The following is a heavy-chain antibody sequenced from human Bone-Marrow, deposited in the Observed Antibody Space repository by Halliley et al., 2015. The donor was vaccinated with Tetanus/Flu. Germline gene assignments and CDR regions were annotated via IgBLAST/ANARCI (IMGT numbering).Heavy chain of an antibody. CDR2: GTAGDT. J-gene: IGHJ6*02. CDR3: ARRQSSRWYGNYFYGMDV. V-gene: IGHV3-13*01. Sequence: GTAGDTYYPGSVKGRFTISRENAKNSLYLQMNSLRAGGTAVYYCARRQSSRWYGNYFYGMDVWGQGTTVTVSS. D-gene: IGHD6-13*01.